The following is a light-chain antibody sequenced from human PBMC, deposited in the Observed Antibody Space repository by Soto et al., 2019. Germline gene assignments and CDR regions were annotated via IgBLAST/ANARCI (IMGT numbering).Light chain of an antibody. CDR3: QQANSFPIT. CDR2: GAS. J-gene: IGKJ5*01. CDR1: QTINTY. Sequence: IQMTQSPSSLSASIGDRVTITCRARQTINTYLNWYQQTPGTAPNLLIYGASNLHSGVPSRFSGSGSGTNFTLTISSLQPEDFATYYCQQANSFPITFGQGTRLEIK. V-gene: IGKV1-39*01.